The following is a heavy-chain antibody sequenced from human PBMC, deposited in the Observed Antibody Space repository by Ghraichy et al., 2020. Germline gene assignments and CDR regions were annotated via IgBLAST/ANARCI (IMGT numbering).Heavy chain of an antibody. D-gene: IGHD2-15*01. V-gene: IGHV1-3*01. CDR1: GYTFTSYA. Sequence: ASVKVSCKASGYTFTSYAMHWVRQAPGQRLEWMGWINAGNGNTKYSQKFQGRVTITRDTSASTAYMELSSLRSEDTAVYYCARDFGATSDCSGGSCYPLDAFDIWGQGTMVTVSS. CDR3: ARDFGATSDCSGGSCYPLDAFDI. CDR2: INAGNGNT. J-gene: IGHJ3*02.